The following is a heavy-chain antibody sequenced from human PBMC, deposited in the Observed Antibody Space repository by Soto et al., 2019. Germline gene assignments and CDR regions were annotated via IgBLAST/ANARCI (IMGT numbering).Heavy chain of an antibody. CDR1: GFTFSDYW. CDR3: ARGRGAYYENNDFLGY. Sequence: GSLRLSCVASGFTFSDYWMTWVRQSPVHGLERLANIKPDGRDEYHVSSVAGRSIISRNNGKDSLDLQMYSLRTEDTAVYYCARGRGAYYENNDFLGYWGRGALFAASS. D-gene: IGHD3-16*01. J-gene: IGHJ4*02. CDR2: IKPDGRDE. V-gene: IGHV3-7*03.